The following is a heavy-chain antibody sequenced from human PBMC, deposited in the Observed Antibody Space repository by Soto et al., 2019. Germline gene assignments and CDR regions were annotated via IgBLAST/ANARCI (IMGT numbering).Heavy chain of an antibody. CDR2: ISASGGTT. CDR1: EFTFSIYA. V-gene: IGHV3-23*01. D-gene: IGHD2-2*01. CDR3: AKQLGYCSSTSCRDYYYGMDV. Sequence: HPGGSLRLSCAASEFTFSIYAMSWVRQAPGKGLEWVSTISASGGTTYYADSVKGRFTISRDNSKNTLYLQMNSLRAEDTAVYYCAKQLGYCSSTSCRDYYYGMDVWGQGTTVTVSS. J-gene: IGHJ6*02.